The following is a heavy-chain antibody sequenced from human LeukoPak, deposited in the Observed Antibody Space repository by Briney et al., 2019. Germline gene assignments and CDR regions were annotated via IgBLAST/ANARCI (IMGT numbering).Heavy chain of an antibody. Sequence: SETLSLTCTVSGGSISSYYWSWIRQPPGKGLEWIGYIYYSGSTNYNPSLKSRVTISVDTSKNQFSLKLSSVTAADTAVYYCARVRPGSDVITMIRRAYYFDYWGQGTLVTVSS. V-gene: IGHV4-59*12. CDR2: IYYSGST. CDR1: GGSISSYY. D-gene: IGHD3-22*01. CDR3: ARVRPGSDVITMIRRAYYFDY. J-gene: IGHJ4*02.